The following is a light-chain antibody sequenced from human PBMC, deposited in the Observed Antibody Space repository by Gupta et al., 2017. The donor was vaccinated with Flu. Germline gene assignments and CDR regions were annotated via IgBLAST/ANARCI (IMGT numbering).Light chain of an antibody. CDR2: AAS. V-gene: IGKV1-39*01. Sequence: DIQLTQSPSSLSASVGDRVTITCRASQSISSDLNGYQQKPGKDPKLLIYAASSLQSGVPSRFSGSGSGTEFTITISSRQPEDFATYYCQQRYNTGFTFGPGTKVDIK. CDR3: QQRYNTGFT. CDR1: QSISSD. J-gene: IGKJ3*01.